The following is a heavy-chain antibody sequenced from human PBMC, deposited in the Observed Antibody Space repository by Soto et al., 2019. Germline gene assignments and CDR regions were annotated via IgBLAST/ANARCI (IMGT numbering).Heavy chain of an antibody. CDR1: GYTFTGYY. CDR3: ARDKEYRSSFGTNWFDP. Sequence: GASVKVSCKASGYTFTGYYMHWVRQAPGQGLEWMGWINPNSGGTNYAQKFQGWVTMTRDTSISTAYMELSRLRSDDTAVYYCARDKEYRSSFGTNWFDPWGQGTLVTVSS. CDR2: INPNSGGT. D-gene: IGHD6-6*01. V-gene: IGHV1-2*04. J-gene: IGHJ5*02.